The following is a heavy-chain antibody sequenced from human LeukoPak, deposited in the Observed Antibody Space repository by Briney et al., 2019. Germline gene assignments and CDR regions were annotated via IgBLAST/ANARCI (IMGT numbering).Heavy chain of an antibody. J-gene: IGHJ4*02. D-gene: IGHD3-10*01. CDR2: ISAYNGNT. CDR3: ARDEYYFGSGSYFYFDY. CDR1: GYTFTSYG. V-gene: IGHV1-18*01. Sequence: ASVKVSCKASGYTFTSYGFSWVRQAPGQGLEWMGWISAYNGNTNYAQKLQGRVTMTTDTSTSTAYMELRSLRSDDTAVYYCARDEYYFGSGSYFYFDYWGQGTLVTVSS.